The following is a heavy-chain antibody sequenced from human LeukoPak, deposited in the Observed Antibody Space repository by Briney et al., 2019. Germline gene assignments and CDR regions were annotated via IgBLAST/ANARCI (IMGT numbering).Heavy chain of an antibody. CDR1: GFTFSSYG. J-gene: IGHJ4*02. D-gene: IGHD3-22*01. CDR3: AKFAPSYDSSGYYDY. Sequence: PGGSLRLSCAASGFTFSSYGMHWVRQAPGKGLEWVSAISGSGGSTYYADSVKGRFTISRDNSKNTLYLQMNSLRAEDTAVYYCAKFAPSYDSSGYYDYWGQGTLVTVSS. V-gene: IGHV3-23*01. CDR2: ISGSGGST.